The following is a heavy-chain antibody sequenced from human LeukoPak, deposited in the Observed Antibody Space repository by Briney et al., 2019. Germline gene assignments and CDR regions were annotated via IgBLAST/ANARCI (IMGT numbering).Heavy chain of an antibody. CDR2: IYYSGST. CDR3: ARQGWLGELLSPLDY. D-gene: IGHD3-10*01. V-gene: IGHV4-39*01. Sequence: SETLSLTCTVSAGSISSSSYYWGWIRQPPGKGLEWIGSIYYSGSTYYNPSLKSRVTISVDTSKNQFSLKLSSVTASDTAVYYCARQGWLGELLSPLDYWGRGTLVTVSS. CDR1: AGSISSSSYY. J-gene: IGHJ4*02.